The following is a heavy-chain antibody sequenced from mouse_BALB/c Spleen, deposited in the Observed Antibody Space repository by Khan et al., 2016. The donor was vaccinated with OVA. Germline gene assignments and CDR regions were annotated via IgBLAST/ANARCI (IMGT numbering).Heavy chain of an antibody. Sequence: EVKLQESGPGLVKPSQSLSLTCTVTGYSITSEYVWNWIRQFPGNKLEWMCYISSTGSTSYNPSLKSRISITRDTSKNQSFLQLNSVTTEDTATYYCARSLYYRYGYALDFWGQGTSVTVSS. CDR1: GYSITSEYV. CDR2: ISSTGST. CDR3: ARSLYYRYGYALDF. J-gene: IGHJ4*01. V-gene: IGHV3-2*02. D-gene: IGHD2-2*01.